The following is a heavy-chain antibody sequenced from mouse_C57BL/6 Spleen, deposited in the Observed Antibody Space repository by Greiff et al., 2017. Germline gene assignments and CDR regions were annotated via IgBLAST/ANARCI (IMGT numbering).Heavy chain of an antibody. CDR2: IRSKSNNYAT. Sequence: EVKLMESGGGLVQPKGSLKLSCAASGFSFNTYAMNWVRQAPGTGLEWVARIRSKSNNYATYYADSVKDRFTISRDDSESMLYLQMNNLKTEDTAMYYCVRHGSYYGSSQAWCAYWGQGTLVTVSA. CDR3: VRHGSYYGSSQAWCAY. D-gene: IGHD1-1*01. V-gene: IGHV10-1*01. J-gene: IGHJ3*01. CDR1: GFSFNTYA.